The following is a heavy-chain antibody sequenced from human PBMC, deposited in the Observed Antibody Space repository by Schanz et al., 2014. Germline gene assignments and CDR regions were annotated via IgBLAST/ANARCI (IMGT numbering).Heavy chain of an antibody. V-gene: IGHV3-23*04. D-gene: IGHD1-26*01. Sequence: GQLVESGGGVVQPGKSLRLSCAASGFTFSSYAMSWVRQAPGKGLEWVSAISGSGGSTYYAESVKGRFTISRDNAKNSLYLQMNGLRAEDTAVYYCARSRSGFYFDYWGQGTLVTVSS. J-gene: IGHJ4*02. CDR2: ISGSGGST. CDR1: GFTFSSYA. CDR3: ARSRSGFYFDY.